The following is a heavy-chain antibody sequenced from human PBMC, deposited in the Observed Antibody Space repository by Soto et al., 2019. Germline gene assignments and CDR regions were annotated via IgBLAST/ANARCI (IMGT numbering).Heavy chain of an antibody. Sequence: ASVKVSCKTSGYTFIGYGISWVRQALGQGLEWMGWISAYNGNTNYAQKLQGRVTLTTDTSTSTAYMELRSLRSDDTAVYYCARESGDIVATGTDYWGQGTQVTVSS. J-gene: IGHJ4*02. D-gene: IGHD5-12*01. CDR1: GYTFIGYG. V-gene: IGHV1-18*01. CDR3: ARESGDIVATGTDY. CDR2: ISAYNGNT.